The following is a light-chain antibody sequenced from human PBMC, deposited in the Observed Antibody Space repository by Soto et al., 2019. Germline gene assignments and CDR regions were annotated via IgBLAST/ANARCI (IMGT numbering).Light chain of an antibody. CDR2: GAS. CDR3: QQANSFPIT. J-gene: IGKJ5*01. V-gene: IGKV1-12*01. CDR1: QDVGNL. Sequence: DIQITHSPSFVSAXVGDRVTTTCRARQDVGNLLGWYQQKPGKXPTILXHGASSLQSGGPTRYSGSGYGTDFTRTISSLQPEDFATYYGQQANSFPITFGQGTRLEIK.